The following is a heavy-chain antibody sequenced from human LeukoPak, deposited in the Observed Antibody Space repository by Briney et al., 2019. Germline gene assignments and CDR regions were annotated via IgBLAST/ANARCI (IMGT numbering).Heavy chain of an antibody. CDR3: VRMAYDILTGYFQPNWFDP. D-gene: IGHD3-9*01. CDR2: IIPIFGTA. CDR1: GGTFSSYA. J-gene: IGHJ5*02. Sequence: ASVKVSCKASGGTFSSYAISWVRQAPGQGLEWMGGIIPIFGTANYAQKFQGRVTITADESTSTAYMELRSLRSDDTAVYYCVRMAYDILTGYFQPNWFDPWGQGTLVTVSS. V-gene: IGHV1-69*13.